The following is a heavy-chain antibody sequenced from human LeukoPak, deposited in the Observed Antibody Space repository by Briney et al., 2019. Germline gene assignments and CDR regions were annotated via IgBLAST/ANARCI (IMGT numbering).Heavy chain of an antibody. Sequence: GASVKVFYKASGYTFTRYGISWVRQAPGQGLEWMGWISAYSGNTNYAQKLQGRVTMTTDTSTSTAYMELRSLRSDDTAVYYCARDLGSGSYRVGDYWGQGTLVTVSS. D-gene: IGHD3-10*01. J-gene: IGHJ4*02. CDR2: ISAYSGNT. V-gene: IGHV1-18*01. CDR1: GYTFTRYG. CDR3: ARDLGSGSYRVGDY.